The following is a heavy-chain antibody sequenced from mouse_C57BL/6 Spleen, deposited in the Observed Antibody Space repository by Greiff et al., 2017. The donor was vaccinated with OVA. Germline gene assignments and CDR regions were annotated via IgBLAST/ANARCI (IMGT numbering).Heavy chain of an antibody. CDR3: TRFITTVVATPDWYFDV. CDR2: IYPGNSDT. D-gene: IGHD1-1*01. V-gene: IGHV1-5*01. CDR1: GYTFTSYW. Sequence: EVQLQQSGTVLARPGASVKMSCKTSGYTFTSYWMHWVKQRPGQGLEWIGAIYPGNSDTSYNQKFKGKAKLTAVTSASTAYMELSSLTNEDSAVYYCTRFITTVVATPDWYFDVWGTGTTVTVSS. J-gene: IGHJ1*03.